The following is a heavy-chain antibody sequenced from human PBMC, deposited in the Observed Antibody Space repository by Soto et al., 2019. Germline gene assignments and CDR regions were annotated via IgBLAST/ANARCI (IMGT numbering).Heavy chain of an antibody. J-gene: IGHJ4*02. CDR3: ASQDQPGY. Sequence: EVQLVESGEGLVQPGRSLRLSCAASGFTFDDYAMHWVRQAPGKGLEWVSGISWNSGSIGYADSVKGRFTISRDNAKNSLYLQMNSLRAEDTALYYCASQDQPGYWSQGTLVTVSS. V-gene: IGHV3-9*01. CDR1: GFTFDDYA. CDR2: ISWNSGSI.